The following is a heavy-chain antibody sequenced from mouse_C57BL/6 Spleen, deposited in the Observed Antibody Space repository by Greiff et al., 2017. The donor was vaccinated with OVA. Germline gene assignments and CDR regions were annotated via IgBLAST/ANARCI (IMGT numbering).Heavy chain of an antibody. J-gene: IGHJ1*03. CDR2: INPSTGGT. V-gene: IGHV1-42*01. CDR1: GYSFTGYY. Sequence: VQLQQSGPELVKPGASVKISCKASGYSFTGYYMNWVKQSPEKSLEWIGEINPSTGGTTYNQKFKAKATLTVDKSSSTAYMQLKSLTSEDSAVYYCARRGYYDDGRYFDVWGTGTTVAVSS. CDR3: ARRGYYDDGRYFDV. D-gene: IGHD2-4*01.